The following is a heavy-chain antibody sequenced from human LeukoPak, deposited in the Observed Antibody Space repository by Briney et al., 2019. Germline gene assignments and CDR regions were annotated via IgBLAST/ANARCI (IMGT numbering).Heavy chain of an antibody. CDR1: GGSFSGYY. V-gene: IGHV4-34*01. Sequence: SETLSLTCAVYGGSFSGYYWSWIRQPPGKGLEWIGEINRGGSTNYNPSLKSRVTISVDTSKNQFSLKLSSVTAADTAVYYCARLGGTYLSYWFFDLWGRGTLVTVPS. CDR2: INRGGST. J-gene: IGHJ2*01. D-gene: IGHD1-26*01. CDR3: ARLGGTYLSYWFFDL.